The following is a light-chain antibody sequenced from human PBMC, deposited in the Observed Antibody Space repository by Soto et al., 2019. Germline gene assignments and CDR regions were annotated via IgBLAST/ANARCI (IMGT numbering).Light chain of an antibody. CDR1: SSDVGGYNY. CDR2: DVS. J-gene: IGLJ1*01. Sequence: QSALTQPASVSGSPGQSITISCTGTSSDVGGYNYVSWYQRHPGKAPKLMIFDVSNRPSGVSNRFSGSKSANTASLTISGLQAEDEADYFCSSYTSSTTPYVFGTGTKRTVL. V-gene: IGLV2-14*03. CDR3: SSYTSSTTPYV.